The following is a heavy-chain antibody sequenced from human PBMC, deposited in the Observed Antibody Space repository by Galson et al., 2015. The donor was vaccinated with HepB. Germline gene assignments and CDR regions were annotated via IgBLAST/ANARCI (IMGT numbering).Heavy chain of an antibody. D-gene: IGHD3-10*01. Sequence: SLRLSCAASGFTFSSYAMHWVRQAPGKGLEYVPAISSNGGSTYYADSVKGRFTISRDNSKNTLYLQMSSLRAEDTAVYYFFLEAVTMVRGVILDYFDYWGQGTLVTVSS. CDR2: ISSNGGST. V-gene: IGHV3-64D*06. CDR3: FLEAVTMVRGVILDYFDY. CDR1: GFTFSSYA. J-gene: IGHJ4*02.